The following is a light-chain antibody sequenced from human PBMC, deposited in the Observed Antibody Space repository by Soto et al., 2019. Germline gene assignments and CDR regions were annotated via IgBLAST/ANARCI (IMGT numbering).Light chain of an antibody. CDR2: EVS. CDR1: SSDIGGYNY. CDR3: SSYTSSNTFV. V-gene: IGLV2-14*01. Sequence: QSVLTQPASLSGSPGQSITISCTGTSSDIGGYNYVSWYQQHPGKVPKFMIYEVSNRPSGVSDRFSGSKSGNTASLTISGLQAEDEADYYCSSYTSSNTFVFGTGTKVTVL. J-gene: IGLJ1*01.